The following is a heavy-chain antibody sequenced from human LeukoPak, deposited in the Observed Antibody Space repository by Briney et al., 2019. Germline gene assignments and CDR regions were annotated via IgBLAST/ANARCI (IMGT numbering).Heavy chain of an antibody. J-gene: IGHJ4*02. CDR1: GGTFSSYA. D-gene: IGHD5-18*01. Sequence: SVKVSCKASGGTFSSYAISWVRQAPGQGLEWMGGIIPIFGTANYAQKFQGRVTITADESTSTAYMELSRLRSDDTAVYYCARASRIQLWLFDYWGQGTLVTVSS. CDR3: ARASRIQLWLFDY. CDR2: IIPIFGTA. V-gene: IGHV1-69*01.